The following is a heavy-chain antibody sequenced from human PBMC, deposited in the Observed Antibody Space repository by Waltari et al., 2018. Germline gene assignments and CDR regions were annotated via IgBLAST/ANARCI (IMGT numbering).Heavy chain of an antibody. V-gene: IGHV1-69-2*01. Sequence: EVQLVQSGAEVKKPGATVKISCKASGYTFIDYFMHWVQQAPGKGLEWVGRRDPEDGETVYAEKFQCRVTITADTSTDTSYLELSSLRSDDTAVYYCAPLPGGSGQTFDYWGQGTLLTVSS. CDR3: APLPGGSGQTFDY. CDR2: RDPEDGET. CDR1: GYTFIDYF. J-gene: IGHJ4*02. D-gene: IGHD3-10*01.